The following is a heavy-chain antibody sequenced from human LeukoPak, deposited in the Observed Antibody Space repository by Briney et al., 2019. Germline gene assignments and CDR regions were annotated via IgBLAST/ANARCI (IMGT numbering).Heavy chain of an antibody. V-gene: IGHV4-34*01. CDR2: IYHSGST. D-gene: IGHD3-22*01. Sequence: SETLSLTCAVYGGSFSGYYWSWIRQPPGKGLEWIGEIYHSGSTNYNPSLKSRVTISVDKSKNQFSLKLSSVTAADTAVYYCARGGYYDSSGYPEPLDYWGQGTLVTVSS. CDR1: GGSFSGYY. CDR3: ARGGYYDSSGYPEPLDY. J-gene: IGHJ4*02.